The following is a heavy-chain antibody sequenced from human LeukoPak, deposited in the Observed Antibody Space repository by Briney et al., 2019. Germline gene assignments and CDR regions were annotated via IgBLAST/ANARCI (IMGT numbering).Heavy chain of an antibody. CDR3: ARVLAGPGSYYYYGMDV. J-gene: IGHJ6*02. D-gene: IGHD6-13*01. V-gene: IGHV1-18*01. CDR2: ISAYNGNT. Sequence: ASVKVSCKASGYTFTSYGISWVRQAPGQGLEWMGWISAYNGNTNYAQKLQGRVTMTTDTSTSTAYMELRSLRSDDTAVYYCARVLAGPGSYYYYGMDVWGQGTTVTVSS. CDR1: GYTFTSYG.